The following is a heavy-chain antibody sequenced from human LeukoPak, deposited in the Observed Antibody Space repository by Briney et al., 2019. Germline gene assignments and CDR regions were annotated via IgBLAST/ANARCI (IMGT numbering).Heavy chain of an antibody. CDR2: IYYSGST. CDR3: ARDGPSTFDP. J-gene: IGHJ5*02. CDR1: GGSISSYY. V-gene: IGHV4-59*01. D-gene: IGHD2-2*01. Sequence: SETLSLTCTVSGGSISSYYWSWIRQPPGKGLEWIGYIYYSGSTNYNPSLKSRVTVSVDTSKNQFSLKLSSVTAADTAAYYCARDGPSTFDPWGQGTLVTVSS.